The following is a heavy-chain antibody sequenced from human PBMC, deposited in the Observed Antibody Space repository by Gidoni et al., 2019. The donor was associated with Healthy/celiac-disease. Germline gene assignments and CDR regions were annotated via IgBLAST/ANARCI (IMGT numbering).Heavy chain of an antibody. CDR3: ASLERWDYYGSGSYWRSFDP. CDR1: GGSISSSSYS. V-gene: IGHV4-39*01. CDR2: IYYSGST. D-gene: IGHD3-10*01. Sequence: QLQLQESGPGLVKPSETLSLTCTVSGGSISSSSYSWGWIRQPPGKGLEWIGSIYYSGSTYYNPSLKSRVTISVDTSKNQFSLKLSSVTAADTAVYYCASLERWDYYGSGSYWRSFDPWGQGTLVTVSS. J-gene: IGHJ5*02.